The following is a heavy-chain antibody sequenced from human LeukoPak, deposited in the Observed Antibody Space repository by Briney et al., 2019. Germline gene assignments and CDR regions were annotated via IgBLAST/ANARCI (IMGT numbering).Heavy chain of an antibody. CDR3: AKAGYSTSWYYVDF. Sequence: GGSLRLSCAASDFTFSDYGMHWVRQAPGKGLEWVAFIRFDGGNEIYGDSVKGRFTISRDDSKDTLYLQMNSLSAEDTAVYFCAKAGYSTSWYYVDFWGQGTLVTVSS. J-gene: IGHJ4*02. D-gene: IGHD6-13*01. CDR1: DFTFSDYG. V-gene: IGHV3-30*02. CDR2: IRFDGGNE.